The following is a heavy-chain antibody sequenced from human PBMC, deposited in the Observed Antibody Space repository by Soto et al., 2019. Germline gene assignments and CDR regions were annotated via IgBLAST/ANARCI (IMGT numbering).Heavy chain of an antibody. CDR3: ARFLTTVTTPPDY. V-gene: IGHV1-18*04. J-gene: IGHJ4*02. CDR2: ISAYNGNT. D-gene: IGHD4-17*01. CDR1: GYTFTSYY. Sequence: ASVKVSCKASGYTFTSYYMHWVRQAPGQGLEWMGWISAYNGNTNYAQKLQGRVTMTTDTSTSTAYMEPRSLRSDDTAVYYCARFLTTVTTPPDYWGQGTLVTVSS.